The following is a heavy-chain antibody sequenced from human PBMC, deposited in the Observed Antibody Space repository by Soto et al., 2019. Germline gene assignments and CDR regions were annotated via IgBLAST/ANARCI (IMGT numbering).Heavy chain of an antibody. CDR3: ARHPLVVVAAYLFGWFDP. J-gene: IGHJ5*02. V-gene: IGHV5-51*01. Sequence: GESLKISCKGSGYSFTSYWIGWVRQMPGKGLEWMGIIYPGDSDTRYSPSFQGQVTISADKSISTAYLQWSSLKASDTAMYYCARHPLVVVAAYLFGWFDPWGQGTLVTVSS. CDR2: IYPGDSDT. D-gene: IGHD2-15*01. CDR1: GYSFTSYW.